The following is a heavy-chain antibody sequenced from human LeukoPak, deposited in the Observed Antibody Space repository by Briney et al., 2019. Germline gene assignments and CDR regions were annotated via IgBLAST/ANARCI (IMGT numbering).Heavy chain of an antibody. J-gene: IGHJ6*02. CDR2: IGTAGDT. CDR1: GFTFSSYD. V-gene: IGHV3-13*01. D-gene: IGHD2-15*01. Sequence: GGSLRLSCAASGFTFSSYDMHWVRQATGKGLEWVSAIGTAGDTYYPGSVKGRFTISRESAKNSLYLQMNSLRAEDTAVYYCARGIYCSGGSCYSDYYYYGMDVWGQGTTVTVSS. CDR3: ARGIYCSGGSCYSDYYYYGMDV.